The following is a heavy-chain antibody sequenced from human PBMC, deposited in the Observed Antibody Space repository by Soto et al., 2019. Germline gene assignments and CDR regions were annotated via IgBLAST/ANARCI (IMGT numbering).Heavy chain of an antibody. CDR3: AKDTPRREWLVPGLSTLGMDV. J-gene: IGHJ6*02. V-gene: IGHV3-30*18. Sequence: GGSLRLSCAASGFTFSSYGMHWVRQAPGKGLEWVAVISYDGSNKYYADSVKGRFTISRDNSKNTLYLQMNSLRAEDTAVYYCAKDTPRREWLVPGLSTLGMDVWGQGTTVTVSS. D-gene: IGHD6-19*01. CDR1: GFTFSSYG. CDR2: ISYDGSNK.